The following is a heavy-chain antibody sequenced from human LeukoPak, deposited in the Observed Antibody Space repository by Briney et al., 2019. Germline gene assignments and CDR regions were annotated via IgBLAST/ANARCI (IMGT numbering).Heavy chain of an antibody. J-gene: IGHJ3*02. CDR3: ARTTYYYGSGSYFDAFDI. Sequence: SETLSLTCTVSGGPISSGSYYWSWIRQPAGKGLEWIGRIYTSGSTNYNPSLKSRVTISVDTSKNQFSLKLSSVTAADTAVYYCARTTYYYGSGSYFDAFDIWGQGTMVTVSS. CDR2: IYTSGST. CDR1: GGPISSGSYY. V-gene: IGHV4-61*02. D-gene: IGHD3-10*01.